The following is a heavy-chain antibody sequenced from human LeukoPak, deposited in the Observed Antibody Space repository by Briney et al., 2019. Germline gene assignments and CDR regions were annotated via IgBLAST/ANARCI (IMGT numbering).Heavy chain of an antibody. CDR1: GGSFSGYY. Sequence: TSETLSLTCAVYGGSFSGYYWSWIRQPPGKGLEWIGEINHSGSTNYNPSLKSRVTISVDTSKNQFSLELSSVTAADTAVYYCARGRGGMDVWGRGTTVTVSS. CDR3: ARGRGGMDV. CDR2: INHSGST. J-gene: IGHJ6*02. V-gene: IGHV4-34*01.